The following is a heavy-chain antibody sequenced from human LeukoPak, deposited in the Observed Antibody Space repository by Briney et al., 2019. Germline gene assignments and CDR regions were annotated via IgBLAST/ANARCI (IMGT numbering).Heavy chain of an antibody. CDR2: INSDGSST. Sequence: GGSLRLSCAASGFAFSSHWMYWVCQAPGKGLVWVSRINSDGSSTNYADSVKGRFTISRDNAKNTLYLQMNSLRAEDTAVFYCVRDLRQCIGGACYAWGQGTLVTVSS. CDR3: VRDLRQCIGGACYA. V-gene: IGHV3-74*01. D-gene: IGHD2-21*02. CDR1: GFAFSSHW. J-gene: IGHJ5*02.